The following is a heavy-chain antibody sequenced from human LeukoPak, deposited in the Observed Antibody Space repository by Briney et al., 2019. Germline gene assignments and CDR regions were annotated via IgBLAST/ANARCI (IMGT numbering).Heavy chain of an antibody. Sequence: GRSLRLSCAASGFTFSSYAMHWVRQAPGKGLEWVAVISYDGSNKYYADSVKGRFTISRDNSKNTLYLQMNSLRAEDTAVYYCARATRREYQLLYDWFDPWGQGTLVTVSS. J-gene: IGHJ5*02. D-gene: IGHD2-2*02. CDR2: ISYDGSNK. CDR1: GFTFSSYA. CDR3: ARATRREYQLLYDWFDP. V-gene: IGHV3-30*04.